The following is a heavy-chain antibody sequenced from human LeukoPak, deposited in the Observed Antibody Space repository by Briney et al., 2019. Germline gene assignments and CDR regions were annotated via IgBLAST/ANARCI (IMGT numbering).Heavy chain of an antibody. J-gene: IGHJ3*02. CDR2: ISSSSSTI. D-gene: IGHD4-17*01. V-gene: IGHV3-48*02. CDR1: GFTFSSYS. CDR3: ARDLRTDYGDYGDPNAFDI. Sequence: GGSLRLSCAASGFTFSSYSMNWVRQAPGKGLEWVSYISSSSSTIYYADSVKGRFTISRDNAKNSLYLQMNSLRDEDTAVYYCARDLRTDYGDYGDPNAFDIWGQGTMVTVSS.